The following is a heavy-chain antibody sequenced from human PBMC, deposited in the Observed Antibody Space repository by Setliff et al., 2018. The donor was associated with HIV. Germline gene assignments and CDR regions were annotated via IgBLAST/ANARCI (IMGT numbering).Heavy chain of an antibody. CDR1: GGSISSTTYW. CDR3: ARDGELTDAFDI. Sequence: SETLSLTCTVSGGSISSTTYWWGWIRQPPGKELEWIGSFYYSGSTYYNPSLKSRVTMSVDTSKNQFSLKLSSVTAADTAVYYCARDGELTDAFDIWGQGTMVTVSS. J-gene: IGHJ3*02. CDR2: FYYSGST. D-gene: IGHD1-26*01. V-gene: IGHV4-39*07.